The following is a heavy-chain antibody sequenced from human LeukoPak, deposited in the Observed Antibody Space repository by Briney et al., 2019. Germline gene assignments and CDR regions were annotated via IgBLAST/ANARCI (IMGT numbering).Heavy chain of an antibody. J-gene: IGHJ4*02. CDR2: ISSSGGST. CDR1: GFTFRSFA. Sequence: PGGSLRLSCVVSGFTFRSFAMSWVRQAPGKGLDWVSAISSSGGSTYYADSVKGRFTISRDNSKNTLYLQMNSLRAEDTAVYYCARPTRGYSGYSYYFDYWGQGTLVTVSS. V-gene: IGHV3-23*01. D-gene: IGHD5-12*01. CDR3: ARPTRGYSGYSYYFDY.